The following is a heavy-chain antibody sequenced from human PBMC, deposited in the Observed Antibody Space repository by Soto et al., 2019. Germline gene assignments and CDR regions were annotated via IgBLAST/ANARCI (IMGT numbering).Heavy chain of an antibody. CDR3: ARDRTPLYYDILTGYFPLDARDY. Sequence: ASVKVSCKASGYTFTSYGISWVRQAPGQGLEWMGWISAYNGNTNYAQKLQGRVTMTTDTSTSTAYMELRSLRSDDTAVYYCARDRTPLYYDILTGYFPLDARDYWGQGTLVTVSS. CDR2: ISAYNGNT. V-gene: IGHV1-18*01. CDR1: GYTFTSYG. D-gene: IGHD3-9*01. J-gene: IGHJ4*02.